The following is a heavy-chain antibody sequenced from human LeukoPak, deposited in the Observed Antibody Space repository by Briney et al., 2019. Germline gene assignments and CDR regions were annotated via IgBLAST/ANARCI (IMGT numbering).Heavy chain of an antibody. V-gene: IGHV3-66*01. Sequence: GGSLRLSCAASGFTVSSNYMSWVRQAPGKGLEWVSVIYSGGSTYYADSVKGRFTISRDNSKNTLYLQMNSLRAEDTAVYYCARANRVTAIAVVPDWFDPWGQGTLVTVSS. CDR1: GFTVSSNY. CDR3: ARANRVTAIAVVPDWFDP. J-gene: IGHJ5*02. D-gene: IGHD2-21*02. CDR2: IYSGGST.